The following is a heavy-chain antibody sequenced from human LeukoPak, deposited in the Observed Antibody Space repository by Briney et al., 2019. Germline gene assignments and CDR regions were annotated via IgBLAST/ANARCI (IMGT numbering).Heavy chain of an antibody. J-gene: IGHJ5*02. CDR2: IYYSGST. D-gene: IGHD5-18*01. CDR3: ARPRGYSYGQFNWFDP. Sequence: PSETLSLTCTVSGGSISSSSYYWGWIRQPPGKGLEWIGSIYYSGSTYYNPSLKSRVTISVDTSKNQFSLKPSSVTAADMAVYYCARPRGYSYGQFNWFDPWGQGTLVTVSS. V-gene: IGHV4-39*01. CDR1: GGSISSSSYY.